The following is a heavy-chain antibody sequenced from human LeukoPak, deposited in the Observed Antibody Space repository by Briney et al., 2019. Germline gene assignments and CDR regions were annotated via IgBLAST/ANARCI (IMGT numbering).Heavy chain of an antibody. CDR3: ARESGLDI. CDR1: GVTFSYSW. Sequence: GGSLRLSCAASGVTFSYSWMSWVRQAPGKGLEWVANIKQDASEKYYADSVKGRFTISRDNPKHSLYLEMNSLRDEDTAVYYCARESGLDIWGQGPTVPVSS. V-gene: IGHV3-7*01. J-gene: IGHJ6*02. CDR2: IKQDASEK. D-gene: IGHD7-27*01.